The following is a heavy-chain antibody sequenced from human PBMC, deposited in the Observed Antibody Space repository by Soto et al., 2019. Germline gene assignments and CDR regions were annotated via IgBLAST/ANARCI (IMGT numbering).Heavy chain of an antibody. D-gene: IGHD1-7*01. CDR2: IYYSGST. Sequence: SETLSLTCTVSGGSISSGGYYWSWIRQHPGKGLEWIGYIYYSGSTYYNPSLKSRVTISVDTSKNQFSLKLSSVTAADTAVYYCARVPNWNYPLYYMDVWGKGTTVTVSS. V-gene: IGHV4-31*03. J-gene: IGHJ6*03. CDR3: ARVPNWNYPLYYMDV. CDR1: GGSISSGGYY.